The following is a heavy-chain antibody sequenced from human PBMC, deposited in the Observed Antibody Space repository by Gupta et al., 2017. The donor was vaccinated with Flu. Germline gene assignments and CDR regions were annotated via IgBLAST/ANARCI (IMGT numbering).Heavy chain of an antibody. CDR1: GFTFSGSA. CDR2: IRSKANSYAT. Sequence: EVQLVESGGGLVQPGGSLKLSCAASGFTFSGSAMHWVRQASGKGLEWVGRIRSKANSYATADAASVKGRFTISRDDSKNTAYLQMNSLKTEDTAVYDFSSGFETPFDYWGQGTLVTVSS. V-gene: IGHV3-73*02. D-gene: IGHD3-10*01. J-gene: IGHJ4*02. CDR3: SSGFETPFDY.